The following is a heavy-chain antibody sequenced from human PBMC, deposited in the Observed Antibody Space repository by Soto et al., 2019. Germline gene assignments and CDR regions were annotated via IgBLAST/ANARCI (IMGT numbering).Heavy chain of an antibody. CDR1: GASIRSTDYY. CDR2: VYYTGST. V-gene: IGHV4-30-4*01. J-gene: IGHJ5*02. Sequence: SETLSLTCTFSGASIRSTDYYWSWMGQAPGKGLEWIGYVYYTGSTYYNPSLMSRLTISVDTSKNQFSLKLTSVTAAETAVYYCVRTAREGAVDQHWFERWGQGTQVTVSS. CDR3: VRTAREGAVDQHWFER. D-gene: IGHD2-2*01.